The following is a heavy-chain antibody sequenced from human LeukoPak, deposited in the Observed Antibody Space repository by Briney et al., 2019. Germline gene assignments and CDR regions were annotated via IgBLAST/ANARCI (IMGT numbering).Heavy chain of an antibody. CDR1: GGSFSGYY. CDR2: INHSGST. J-gene: IGHJ4*02. Sequence: SETLSLTCAVYGGSFSGYYWSWIRQPPGKGLEWIGEINHSGSTNYNPSLKSRVTISVDTSKNQFSLKLSSVTAADTAVYYCARGWISYPDCTNGVCYISRVNTAMADWGQGTLVTASS. D-gene: IGHD2-8*01. V-gene: IGHV4-34*01. CDR3: ARGWISYPDCTNGVCYISRVNTAMAD.